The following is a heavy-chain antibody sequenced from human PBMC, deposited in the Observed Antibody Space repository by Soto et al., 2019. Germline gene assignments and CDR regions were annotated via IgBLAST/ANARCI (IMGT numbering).Heavy chain of an antibody. Sequence: GGSLRLSCAASGFTFSSYSMNWVRQAPGKGLEWVSSISSSSSYIYYADSVKGRFTISRDNAKNSLYLQMNSLRAEDTAVYYCARDSKRIAAALSSDNDYWGQGTLVTVSS. V-gene: IGHV3-21*01. CDR2: ISSSSSYI. J-gene: IGHJ4*02. D-gene: IGHD6-13*01. CDR1: GFTFSSYS. CDR3: ARDSKRIAAALSSDNDY.